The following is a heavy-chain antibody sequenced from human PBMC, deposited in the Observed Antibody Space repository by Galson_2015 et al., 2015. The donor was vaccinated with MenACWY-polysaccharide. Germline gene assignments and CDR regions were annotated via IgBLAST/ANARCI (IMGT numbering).Heavy chain of an antibody. CDR2: IGGSGTT. CDR1: GFTFTNYA. J-gene: IGHJ4*02. Sequence: SLRLSCAASGFTFTNYAMNWVRQAPGKGLEWVSSIGGSGTTYYADSVKGRFTISRDNSKNMVYLQMNSLRAEDTAIYYCAKDHGSGWSLDYWGQGTLVTVSS. CDR3: AKDHGSGWSLDY. V-gene: IGHV3-23*01. D-gene: IGHD6-19*01.